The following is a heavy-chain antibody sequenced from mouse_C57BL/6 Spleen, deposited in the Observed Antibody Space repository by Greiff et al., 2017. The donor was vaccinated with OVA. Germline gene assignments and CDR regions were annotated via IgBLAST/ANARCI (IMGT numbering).Heavy chain of an antibody. Sequence: QVHVKQSGAELVRPGASVTLSCKASGYTFTDYEMHWVKQTPVHGLEWIGAIDPETGGTAYNQKFKGKAILTADKSSSTAYMELRSLTSEDSAVYYCTRMMITHYYAMDYWGQGTSVTVSS. V-gene: IGHV1-15*01. CDR1: GYTFTDYE. CDR3: TRMMITHYYAMDY. CDR2: IDPETGGT. J-gene: IGHJ4*01. D-gene: IGHD2-4*01.